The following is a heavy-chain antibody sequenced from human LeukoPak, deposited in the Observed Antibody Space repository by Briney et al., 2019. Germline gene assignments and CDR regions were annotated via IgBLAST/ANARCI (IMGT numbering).Heavy chain of an antibody. CDR3: ARGFGDWGLSWFDP. CDR1: GGSVSSGSYY. J-gene: IGHJ5*02. CDR2: IYYSGSA. D-gene: IGHD3-10*01. Sequence: SETLSLTCAVSGGSVSSGSYYWSWIRQPPGKGLEWIGYIYYSGSAKYNPSLKSRVTISVDTSKNQFSLKLTSVTAADTAVYYCARGFGDWGLSWFDPWGQGTLVTVSS. V-gene: IGHV4-61*01.